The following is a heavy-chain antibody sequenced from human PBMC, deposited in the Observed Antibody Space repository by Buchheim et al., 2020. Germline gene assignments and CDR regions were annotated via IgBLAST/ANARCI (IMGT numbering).Heavy chain of an antibody. D-gene: IGHD1-20*01. CDR2: ISANGNI. Sequence: QVQLQESGPGLVKPSETLSLSYTVSGGSMSNYYWTWIRQPAGKGLQWIGRISANGNIDYNPSLKSRVSMSVDTFKNQLYLKLNSVTAADTGVYYCARGALYNWNLFDYWSQGAL. J-gene: IGHJ4*02. CDR1: GGSMSNYY. V-gene: IGHV4-4*07. CDR3: ARGALYNWNLFDY.